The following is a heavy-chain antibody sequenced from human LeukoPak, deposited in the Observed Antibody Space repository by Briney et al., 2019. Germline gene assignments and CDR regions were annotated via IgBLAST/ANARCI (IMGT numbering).Heavy chain of an antibody. V-gene: IGHV4-30-2*01. Sequence: SETLSLTCTVSGGSISSGGYYWSWIRQPPGKGLEWIGYIYHSGSTYYNPSLKSRVTISVDRSKNQFSLKLSSVTAADTAVYYRARVSPYNSILGDAFDIWGQGTMVTVSS. J-gene: IGHJ3*02. CDR3: ARVSPYNSILGDAFDI. CDR2: IYHSGST. CDR1: GGSISSGGYY. D-gene: IGHD2/OR15-2a*01.